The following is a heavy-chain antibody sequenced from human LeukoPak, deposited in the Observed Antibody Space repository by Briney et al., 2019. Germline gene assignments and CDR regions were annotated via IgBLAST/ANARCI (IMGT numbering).Heavy chain of an antibody. D-gene: IGHD4-17*01. V-gene: IGHV4-4*07. Sequence: PSQTLSLTCTVSGGSISSYYWSWIRQPAGKGLEWIGRIYSSGNTNYNPSLKSRVTMSVDTSKNQFSLKLSSVTAADTAVYCCARRGGDYGYSYYYYMDVWGKGTTVTISS. CDR2: IYSSGNT. CDR1: GGSISSYY. CDR3: ARRGGDYGYSYYYYMDV. J-gene: IGHJ6*03.